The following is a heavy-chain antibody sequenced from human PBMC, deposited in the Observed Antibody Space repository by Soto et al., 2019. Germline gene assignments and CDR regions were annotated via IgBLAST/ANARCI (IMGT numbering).Heavy chain of an antibody. CDR1: GGSISSGGYS. J-gene: IGHJ4*02. CDR2: IYHSGST. V-gene: IGHV4-30-2*01. CDR3: AKRAWGYSYFDY. Sequence: TSETLSLTCAVSGGSISSGGYSWSWIRQPPGKGLEWIGYIYHSGSTYYNPSLKSRVTISVDRSKNTLYLQMNSLRAEDTAVYYCAKRAWGYSYFDYWGQGTLVTVSS. D-gene: IGHD2-15*01.